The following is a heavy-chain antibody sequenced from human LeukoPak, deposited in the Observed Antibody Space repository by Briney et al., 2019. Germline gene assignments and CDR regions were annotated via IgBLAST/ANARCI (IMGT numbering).Heavy chain of an antibody. CDR3: ARSGGFGSDY. J-gene: IGHJ4*02. D-gene: IGHD6-25*01. CDR2: IYSSGIT. Sequence: PSETLSLTCTVSGGSISSYYWSWIRQPPGKGLEWIGQIYSSGITNHSPSLKSRVTISVDTSKNQFSLKLTSVTAADTAVYFCARSGGFGSDYWGQGTLVTVSS. CDR1: GGSISSYY. V-gene: IGHV4-59*01.